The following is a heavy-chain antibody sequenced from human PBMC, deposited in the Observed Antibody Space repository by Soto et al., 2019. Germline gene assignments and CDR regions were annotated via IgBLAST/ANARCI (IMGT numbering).Heavy chain of an antibody. CDR1: GFTFSSYA. J-gene: IGHJ4*02. CDR3: AKDFELLGIAADLY. Sequence: GGSLRLSCAASGFTFSSYAMSWVRQAPGKGLEWVSAISGSGGSTYYADSVKGRFTISRDNSKNTLYLQMNSLRAEDTAVYYCAKDFELLGIAADLYWGQGTLVTVSS. D-gene: IGHD6-13*01. CDR2: ISGSGGST. V-gene: IGHV3-23*01.